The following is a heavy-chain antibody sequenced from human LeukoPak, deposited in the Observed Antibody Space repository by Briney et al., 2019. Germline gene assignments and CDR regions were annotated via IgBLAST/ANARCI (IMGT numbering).Heavy chain of an antibody. J-gene: IGHJ5*02. CDR1: GFSFYNAW. V-gene: IGHV3-15*07. Sequence: GGSLRLTCATSGFSFYNAWMNWVRQAPGKGLEWVGRIRSNSDGGTIDYAAPVKGRFTLSRDDSKDTLYLQMNSLQTEDTAVYYCATDFYDSTWGQGTLVTVSS. D-gene: IGHD3-22*01. CDR2: IRSNSDGGTI. CDR3: ATDFYDST.